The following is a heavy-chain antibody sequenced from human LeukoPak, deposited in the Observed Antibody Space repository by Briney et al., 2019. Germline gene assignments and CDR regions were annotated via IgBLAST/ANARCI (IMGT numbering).Heavy chain of an antibody. V-gene: IGHV3-49*04. J-gene: IGHJ4*02. D-gene: IGHD1-26*01. CDR1: GYIFGKYA. Sequence: GGSLRLSCTGSGYIFGKYALTWVRQAPGKGLERVGFIGSKASGGATEYDASVKGRFTISRDDSKNTAYLEMNSLRSDDTGVYYCSGSDNYFDYWGQGTLVTVSS. CDR3: SGSDNYFDY. CDR2: IGSKASGGAT.